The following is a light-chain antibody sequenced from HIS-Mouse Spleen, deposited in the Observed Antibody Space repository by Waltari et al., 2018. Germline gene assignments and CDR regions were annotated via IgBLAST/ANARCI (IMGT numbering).Light chain of an antibody. J-gene: IGLJ2*01. CDR2: AVS. V-gene: IGLV2-11*01. CDR3: CSYAGSYTLV. Sequence: QSALTQPRPVSGSPGQSVTISCPGPSSYVGGYNYFSWYQPHPGKAPKLMIYAVSKRPSGVPDRFSGSKSGNTASLTISGLQAEDEADYYCCSYAGSYTLVFGGGTKLTVL. CDR1: SSYVGGYNY.